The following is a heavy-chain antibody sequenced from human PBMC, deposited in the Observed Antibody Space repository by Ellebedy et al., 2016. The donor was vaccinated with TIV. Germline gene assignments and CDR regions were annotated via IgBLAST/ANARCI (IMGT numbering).Heavy chain of an antibody. CDR1: GYTFTIYG. V-gene: IGHV1-18*04. CDR2: ISAYNGNT. Sequence: AASVKVSCKASGYTFTIYGINWARQAPGQGLEWMGWISAYNGNTNYAQKLQGRVTMTTDTSTSTAYMELSSLRSEDTAVYYCARGRGYYDSKSYYKGHDYWGQGTLVTVSS. J-gene: IGHJ4*02. CDR3: ARGRGYYDSKSYYKGHDY. D-gene: IGHD3-10*01.